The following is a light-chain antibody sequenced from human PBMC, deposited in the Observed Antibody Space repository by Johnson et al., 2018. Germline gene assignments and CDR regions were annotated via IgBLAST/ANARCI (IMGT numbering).Light chain of an antibody. CDR3: GTWDSSLSAGNV. CDR2: ENN. CDR1: SSNIGNNY. J-gene: IGLJ1*01. V-gene: IGLV1-51*02. Sequence: SVLTQPPSVSAAPGQKVTISCSGSSSNIGNNYVSWYQQLPGTAPKLLIYENNKRPSGIPDRFSGSKSGTSATLGLTGHQTGDEADYYCGTWDSSLSAGNVFGTGTKVTVL.